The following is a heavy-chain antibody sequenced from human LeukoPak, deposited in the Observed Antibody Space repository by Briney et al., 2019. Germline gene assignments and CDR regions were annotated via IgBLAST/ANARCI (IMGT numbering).Heavy chain of an antibody. CDR1: GGSISSGGYY. V-gene: IGHV4-31*03. D-gene: IGHD1-26*01. CDR3: ARAQWELAAFDI. J-gene: IGHJ3*02. CDR2: IYYSGST. Sequence: SETLSLTCTVSGGSISSGGYYWSWIRQHPGKGLEWIGYIYYSGSTYYNPSLKSRVTISVDTSKNQFSLKLSSVTAADTAVYYCARAQWELAAFDIWGQGTMVTVSS.